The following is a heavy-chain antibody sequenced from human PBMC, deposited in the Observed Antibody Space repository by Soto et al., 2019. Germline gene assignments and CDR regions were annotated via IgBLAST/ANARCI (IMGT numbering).Heavy chain of an antibody. CDR1: GFTFSNYS. J-gene: IGHJ3*02. CDR3: ARGYHYYDSSGYDKWDAFDI. CDR2: ISSRSSYI. Sequence: EVQLVESGGGLVKPGGSLRLSCAASGFTFSNYSMNWVRQAPGKGLGWVSSISSRSSYIFYADSVKGRFTISRDNAKNSLSLQMNSLRAEDTAVYYCARGYHYYDSSGYDKWDAFDIWGQGTMVTVSS. D-gene: IGHD3-22*01. V-gene: IGHV3-21*01.